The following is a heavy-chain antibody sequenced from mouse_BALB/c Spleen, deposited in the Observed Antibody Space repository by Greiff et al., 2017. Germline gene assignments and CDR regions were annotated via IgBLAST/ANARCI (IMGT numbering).Heavy chain of an antibody. CDR2: ISYSGST. V-gene: IGHV3-2*02. CDR1: GYSITSDYA. J-gene: IGHJ4*01. D-gene: IGHD4-1*01. CDR3: ARSQANWDAMDY. Sequence: EVQRVESGPGLVKPSQSLSLTCTVTGYSITSDYAWHWIRQFPGNKLEWMGYISYSGSTSYNPSLKSRISITRDTSKNQFFLQLNSVTTEDTATYYCARSQANWDAMDYWGQGTSVTVSS.